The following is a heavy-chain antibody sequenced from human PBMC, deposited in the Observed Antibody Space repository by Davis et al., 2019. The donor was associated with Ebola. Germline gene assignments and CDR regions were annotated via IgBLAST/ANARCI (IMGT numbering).Heavy chain of an antibody. J-gene: IGHJ3*02. CDR3: ARMITMVQGVMFPDAFDI. D-gene: IGHD3-10*01. CDR1: GGTFSSYA. V-gene: IGHV1-69*06. Sequence: SVKVSCKASGGTFSSYAISWVRQAPGQGLEWMGGIIPIFGTANYAQKFQGRVTITADKSASTAYMELSSLRSEDTAVYYCARMITMVQGVMFPDAFDIWGQGTMVTVSS. CDR2: IIPIFGTA.